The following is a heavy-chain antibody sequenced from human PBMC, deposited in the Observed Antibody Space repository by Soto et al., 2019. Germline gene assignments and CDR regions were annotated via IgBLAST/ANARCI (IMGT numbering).Heavy chain of an antibody. CDR1: GFTFNNYA. CDR3: AKEKIASTVADFFDY. V-gene: IGHV3-23*01. Sequence: EVHLLESGGGLVQPGGSLRLSCEASGFTFNNYAMTWVRQTPGKGLQWVSTISGSGSSTFDADSVRGRFTISRDNSKNTLYLQMNSLRAEDTALYYCAKEKIASTVADFFDYWGQGTLVTVSS. D-gene: IGHD6-19*01. CDR2: ISGSGSST. J-gene: IGHJ4*02.